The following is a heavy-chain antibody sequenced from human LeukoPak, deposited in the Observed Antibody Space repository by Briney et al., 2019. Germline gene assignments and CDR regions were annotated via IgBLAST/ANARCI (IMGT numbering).Heavy chain of an antibody. V-gene: IGHV3-30-3*01. J-gene: IGHJ3*02. CDR3: ARGGANVGHAFDI. D-gene: IGHD4/OR15-4a*01. CDR2: ISYDGSNK. Sequence: GGSLRLSCAASGFTFSSYAMHWVRQAPGKGLEWVAVISYDGSNKYYADSVKGRFTIPRDNSKNTLYLQMNSLRAEDTAVYYCARGGANVGHAFDIWGQGTMVTVSS. CDR1: GFTFSSYA.